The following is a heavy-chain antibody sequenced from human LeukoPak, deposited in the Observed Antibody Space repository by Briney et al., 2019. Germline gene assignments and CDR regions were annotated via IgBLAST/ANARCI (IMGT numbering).Heavy chain of an antibody. Sequence: GGSLRPSCAASGFTFSLYSMNWVRQAPGEGLEWVSLIYSGGSTYYADSVKGRFTISRDNAKNSLYLQMNSLRAEDTAVYYCAELGITMIGGVWGKGTTVTISS. J-gene: IGHJ6*04. CDR3: AELGITMIGGV. D-gene: IGHD3-10*02. CDR1: GFTFSLYS. V-gene: IGHV3-69-1*02. CDR2: IYSGGST.